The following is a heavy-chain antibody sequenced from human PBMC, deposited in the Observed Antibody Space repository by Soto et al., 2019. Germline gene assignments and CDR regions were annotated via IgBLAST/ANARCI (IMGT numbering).Heavy chain of an antibody. CDR2: IYYSGSS. D-gene: IGHD6-19*01. J-gene: IGHJ5*02. CDR1: GGSISSYY. Sequence: SETLSLTCTVSGGSISSYYWSWIRQPPGKGLEWIGYIYYSGSSNYNPSLRSRVTISVDTSKNQFSLKLSSVTAADTAVYYCARHSSPGSSGWYGWFEPWGQGTLVTVS. V-gene: IGHV4-59*08. CDR3: ARHSSPGSSGWYGWFEP.